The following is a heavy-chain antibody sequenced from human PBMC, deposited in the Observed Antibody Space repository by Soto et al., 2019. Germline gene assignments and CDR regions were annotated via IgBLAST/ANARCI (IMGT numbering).Heavy chain of an antibody. Sequence: PRGSLKISCKGSGYSFTSYCIGWVRQIPGKGLEWMGIIYPGDSDTRYSPSFQGQVTISADKSISTAYLQWSSLKASDTAMYYCARQDTYYYYYGMDVWGQGTTVTVSS. CDR2: IYPGDSDT. J-gene: IGHJ6*02. V-gene: IGHV5-51*01. CDR1: GYSFTSYC. D-gene: IGHD5-18*01. CDR3: ARQDTYYYYYGMDV.